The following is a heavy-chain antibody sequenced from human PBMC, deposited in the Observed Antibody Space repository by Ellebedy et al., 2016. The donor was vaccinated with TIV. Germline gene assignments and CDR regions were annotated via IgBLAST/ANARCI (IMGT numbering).Heavy chain of an antibody. CDR2: INHSGST. CDR3: ARYDTEGGAFDI. J-gene: IGHJ3*02. V-gene: IGHV4-34*01. Sequence: SETLSLTXAVYGGSFSGYYWSWIRQPPGKGLEWIGEINHSGSTNYNPSLKSRVTISVDTSKNQFSLKLSSVTAADTAVYYCARYDTEGGAFDIWGQGTMVTVSS. CDR1: GGSFSGYY. D-gene: IGHD1-14*01.